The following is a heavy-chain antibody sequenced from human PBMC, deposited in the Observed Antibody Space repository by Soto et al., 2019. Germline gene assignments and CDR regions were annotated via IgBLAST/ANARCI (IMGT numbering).Heavy chain of an antibody. Sequence: HPGGSLRLSCAASGFTFDDYAMHWVRQAPGKGLEWVSLISWDGGSTYYADSVKGRFTISRDNSKNSLYLQMNSLRAEGTALYYCAKDGSGEDYGMDVWGQGTTVTSP. CDR3: AKDGSGEDYGMDV. D-gene: IGHD3-16*01. V-gene: IGHV3-43D*04. CDR1: GFTFDDYA. CDR2: ISWDGGST. J-gene: IGHJ6*02.